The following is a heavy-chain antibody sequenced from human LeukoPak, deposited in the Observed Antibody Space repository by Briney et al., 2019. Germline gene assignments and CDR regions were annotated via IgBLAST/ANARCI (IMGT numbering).Heavy chain of an antibody. CDR3: ARVLTGTTDY. V-gene: IGHV4-38-2*01. CDR2: LYHSGGT. D-gene: IGHD1-20*01. CDR1: GYSINSGYY. J-gene: IGHJ4*02. Sequence: SETLSLTCAVPGYSINSGYYWGWIRQPPGRGLEWIGNLYHSGGTYYNPSLKSRVTISVDTSNNQFSLKLTSVTAADTAVYYCARVLTGTTDYWGQGILVTVSS.